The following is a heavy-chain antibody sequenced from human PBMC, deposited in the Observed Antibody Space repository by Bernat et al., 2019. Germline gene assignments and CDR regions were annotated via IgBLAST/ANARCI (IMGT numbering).Heavy chain of an antibody. CDR1: GFSLSTSGVG. J-gene: IGHJ4*02. V-gene: IGHV2-5*02. CDR2: IYWDDDK. CDR3: ARYCLSTSCYAFDY. Sequence: QITLKESGPTLVKPTQTLTLTCTFSGFSLSTSGVGVGWIRQPPGKALEWLALIYWDDDKRYSPSLKSMLTITKDTSKNQVVLTMTNMDPVDTATYYCARYCLSTSCYAFDYWGQGTLVTVSS. D-gene: IGHD2-2*01.